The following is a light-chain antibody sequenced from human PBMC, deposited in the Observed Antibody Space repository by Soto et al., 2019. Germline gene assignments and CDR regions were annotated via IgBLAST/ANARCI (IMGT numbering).Light chain of an antibody. V-gene: IGKV3-20*01. CDR3: QQYGTSPVT. Sequence: EIVLTQSPGTLSLSPGQRATLSCRASQSINSNYLVWYQQKPGQPPRLLISGASRRATDIPDRFSGSGSGTDFTITISRLEPEDFAVYYCQQYGTSPVTFGPGTTVDVK. CDR1: QSINSNY. J-gene: IGKJ3*01. CDR2: GAS.